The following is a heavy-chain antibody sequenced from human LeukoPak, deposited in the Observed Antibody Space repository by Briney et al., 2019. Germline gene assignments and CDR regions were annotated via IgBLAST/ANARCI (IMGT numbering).Heavy chain of an antibody. D-gene: IGHD6-25*01. CDR2: ISGSGGST. V-gene: IGHV3-23*01. CDR1: GFTFSSYA. CDR3: ATPSRGGFVLDY. Sequence: GGSLRLSCAASGFTFSSYAMSWVRQAPGKGLEWVSAISGSGGSTYYADSVKGRFTISRDNSKNTLYLQMNSLRAEDTAVHYCATPSRGGFVLDYWGQGTLVTVSS. J-gene: IGHJ4*02.